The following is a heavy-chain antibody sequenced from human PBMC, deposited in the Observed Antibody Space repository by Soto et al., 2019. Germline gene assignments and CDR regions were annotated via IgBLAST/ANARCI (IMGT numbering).Heavy chain of an antibody. D-gene: IGHD1-26*01. J-gene: IGHJ5*02. CDR1: GFTFSSYS. CDR3: ARGYYGGLPGMFDP. Sequence: GGSLILSCAASGFTFSSYSMNWVRQAPWKGLEWVSSISSSSSYIYYADSVKGRFTISRDNAKNSLYLQMNSLRAEDTAVYYCARGYYGGLPGMFDPWGQGTLVTVS. V-gene: IGHV3-21*01. CDR2: ISSSSSYI.